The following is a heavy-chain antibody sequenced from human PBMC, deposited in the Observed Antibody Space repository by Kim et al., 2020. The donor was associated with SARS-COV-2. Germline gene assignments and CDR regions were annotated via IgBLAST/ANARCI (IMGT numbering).Heavy chain of an antibody. J-gene: IGHJ4*02. CDR2: IYYSGST. CDR1: GGSISSYY. CDR3: ARVVQQWLVPPYYFDY. D-gene: IGHD6-19*01. Sequence: SETLSLTCTVSGGSISSYYWSWIRQPPGKGLEWIGYIYYSGSTNYNPSLKSRVTISVDTSKNQFSLKLSSVTAADTAVYYCARVVQQWLVPPYYFDYWGQGTLVTVSS. V-gene: IGHV4-59*13.